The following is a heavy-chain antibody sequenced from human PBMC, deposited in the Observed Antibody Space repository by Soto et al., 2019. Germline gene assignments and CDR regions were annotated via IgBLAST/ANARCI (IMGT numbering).Heavy chain of an antibody. J-gene: IGHJ6*02. V-gene: IGHV3-48*02. D-gene: IGHD3-10*01. Sequence: PGGSLRLSCAASGFTFSSYSMNWVRQAPGKGLEWVSYISSSSSTIYYADSVKGRFTISRDNAKNSLYLQMNSLRDEDTAVYYCARDGFGELPSKTYYYYGMDVWGQGTTVTVSS. CDR1: GFTFSSYS. CDR3: ARDGFGELPSKTYYYYGMDV. CDR2: ISSSSSTI.